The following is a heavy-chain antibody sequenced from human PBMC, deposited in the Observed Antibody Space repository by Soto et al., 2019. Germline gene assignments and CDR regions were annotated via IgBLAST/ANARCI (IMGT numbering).Heavy chain of an antibody. CDR1: GDSINSNYC. V-gene: IGHV4-4*02. J-gene: IGHJ4*02. D-gene: IGHD6-19*01. CDR2: IYYSGGT. CDR3: ARDTGWGLGY. Sequence: QVQLQESVPGLVRPSGTLSLTCAVSGDSINSNYCWTWVRQPPGKGLEWIAEIYYSGGTSYNPSLKSRVTVSMDKSKNQFSLNLTSVTAADTAMYYCARDTGWGLGYWGQGTLVTVSS.